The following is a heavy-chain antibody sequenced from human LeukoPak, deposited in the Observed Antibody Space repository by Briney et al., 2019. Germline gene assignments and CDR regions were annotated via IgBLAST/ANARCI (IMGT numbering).Heavy chain of an antibody. D-gene: IGHD6-6*01. Sequence: PSETLSLACTVSGGSISSYYWSWIRQPPGKGLEWIGYIYYSGSTNYNPSLKSRVTISVDTSKNQFSLKLSSVTAADTAVYYRARAHPYSSSSSFFDYWGQGTLVTVSS. CDR1: GGSISSYY. CDR3: ARAHPYSSSSSFFDY. J-gene: IGHJ4*02. V-gene: IGHV4-59*08. CDR2: IYYSGST.